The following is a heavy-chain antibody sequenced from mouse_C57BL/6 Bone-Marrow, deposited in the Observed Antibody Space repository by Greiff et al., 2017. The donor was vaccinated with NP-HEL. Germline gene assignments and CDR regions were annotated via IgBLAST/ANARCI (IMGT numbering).Heavy chain of an antibody. CDR3: ARILV. CDR1: SYSITSGYY. V-gene: IGHV3-6*01. J-gene: IGHJ1*03. CDR2: ISYDGSN. Sequence: VQLQQSGPGLVKPSQSLSLTCSVTSYSITSGYYWNWIRQFPGNKLEWMGYISYDGSNNYNPSLKNRISITRDTSKNQFFLKLNSVTTEDTATYYCARILVWGTGTTVTVSS.